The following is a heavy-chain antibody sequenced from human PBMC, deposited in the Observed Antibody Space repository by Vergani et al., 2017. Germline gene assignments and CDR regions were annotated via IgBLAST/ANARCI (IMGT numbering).Heavy chain of an antibody. CDR1: GGSISSYY. Sequence: QVQLQESGPGLVKPSETLSLTCTVSGGSISSYYWSWIRQPPGKGLEWIGYIYYSGSTNYNPSLKSRVTISVDTSKNQFSLKLSSVTAADTAVYYCAGGGGGYCSSTSCFEFDYWGQGTLVTVSS. D-gene: IGHD2-2*01. CDR2: IYYSGST. CDR3: AGGGGGYCSSTSCFEFDY. V-gene: IGHV4-59*01. J-gene: IGHJ4*02.